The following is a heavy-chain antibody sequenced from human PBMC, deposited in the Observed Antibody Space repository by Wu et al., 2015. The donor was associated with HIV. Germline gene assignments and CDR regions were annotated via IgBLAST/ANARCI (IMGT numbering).Heavy chain of an antibody. Sequence: QVQLVQSGAEVKKPGASVKVSCKASTYTVTGYFIQWVRRAPGQGLEWMGWINPNRGGTKYAQKFQGRVTMTRDTAVSTAYMELNSLRSDDTAVYYCARLQSLSGFYSNADYWGQGTLVTVSS. CDR1: TYTVTGYF. J-gene: IGHJ4*02. D-gene: IGHD3-22*01. V-gene: IGHV1-2*02. CDR2: INPNRGGT. CDR3: ARLQSLSGFYSNADY.